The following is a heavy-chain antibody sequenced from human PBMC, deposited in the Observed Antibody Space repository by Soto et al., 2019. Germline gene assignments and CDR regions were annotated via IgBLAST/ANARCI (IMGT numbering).Heavy chain of an antibody. V-gene: IGHV5-51*01. Sequence: GESLKISCKGSGYSFTSYWIGWVRQMPGKGLEWMGIIYPGDSDTRYSPSFQGQVTISADKSISTAYLQWSSLKASDTAMYYCARPKGYCSGGSCSSFDYWGQGTLVTVSS. CDR2: IYPGDSDT. CDR1: GYSFTSYW. D-gene: IGHD2-15*01. J-gene: IGHJ4*02. CDR3: ARPKGYCSGGSCSSFDY.